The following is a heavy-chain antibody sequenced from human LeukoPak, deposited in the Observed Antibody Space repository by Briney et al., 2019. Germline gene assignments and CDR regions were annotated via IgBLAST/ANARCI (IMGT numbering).Heavy chain of an antibody. CDR3: TRPKSSIDY. D-gene: IGHD3-16*02. J-gene: IGHJ4*02. CDR2: IRSKANSYAT. CDR1: GFTFSGSA. V-gene: IGHV3-73*01. Sequence: PGGSLRLSCAASGFTFSGSAMHWVRQASGKGLEWVGRIRSKANSYATAYAASVKGRFTISRDDSKNTAYLQMNSLKTEDTAVYYCTRPKSSIDYWGQGTLVTVSS.